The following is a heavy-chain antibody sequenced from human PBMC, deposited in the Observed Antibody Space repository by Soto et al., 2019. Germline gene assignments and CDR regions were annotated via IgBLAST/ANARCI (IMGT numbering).Heavy chain of an antibody. Sequence: QVQLVQSGAEVKKPGASVTVSCKASGYTFTSYYIHWVRQAPGQGLEWMGIINPSGGSTSYAQKFRGRGTMTRDTSTSTVYMEVSGLRSEDTAVYYCAGDQEPSTLYYDYYYMDVWGKGTTVTVSS. CDR2: INPSGGST. CDR3: AGDQEPSTLYYDYYYMDV. CDR1: GYTFTSYY. J-gene: IGHJ6*03. V-gene: IGHV1-46*03.